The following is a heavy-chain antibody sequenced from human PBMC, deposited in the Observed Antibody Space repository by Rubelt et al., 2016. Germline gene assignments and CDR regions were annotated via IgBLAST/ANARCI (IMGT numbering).Heavy chain of an antibody. CDR2: ISAYKGNT. J-gene: IGHJ4*02. D-gene: IGHD4-23*01. V-gene: IGHV1-18*01. CDR3: ARDVGGNSVLYYFDY. CDR1: GYTFTSYG. Sequence: QVQLVQSGAEVKKPGASVKVSCKASGYTFTSYGISWVRQAPGQGLEWMGWISAYKGNTNYAQKLQCSVTMTTDTSTSTAYMELRSLRSDDTAVYYCARDVGGNSVLYYFDYWGQGTLVTVSS.